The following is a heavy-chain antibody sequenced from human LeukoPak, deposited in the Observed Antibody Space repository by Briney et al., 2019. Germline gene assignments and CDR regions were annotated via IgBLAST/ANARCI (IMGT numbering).Heavy chain of an antibody. V-gene: IGHV4-4*02. D-gene: IGHD6-19*01. Sequence: PSETLSLTCAVSGGSISSNNWWSWVRQPPGKGLEWIGEINHSGSTNYNPSLKSRVTISVDTSKNQFSLKLSSVAAADTAVYYCARRRIAVAGFDYWGQGTLVTVSS. CDR1: GGSISSNNW. CDR2: INHSGST. CDR3: ARRRIAVAGFDY. J-gene: IGHJ4*02.